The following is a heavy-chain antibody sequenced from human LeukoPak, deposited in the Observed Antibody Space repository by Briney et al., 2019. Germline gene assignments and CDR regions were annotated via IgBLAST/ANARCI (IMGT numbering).Heavy chain of an antibody. Sequence: PGGSLRLSCAASGFTFSSYAMSWVRQAPGKGLEWVSAISGSGGSTYYADSVKGRFTISRDNSKNTLYLQMNSLRAEDTAVYYCAKDSLPGYSSSWNYFGYWGQGTLVTVSS. CDR2: ISGSGGST. CDR1: GFTFSSYA. CDR3: AKDSLPGYSSSWNYFGY. V-gene: IGHV3-23*01. J-gene: IGHJ4*02. D-gene: IGHD6-13*01.